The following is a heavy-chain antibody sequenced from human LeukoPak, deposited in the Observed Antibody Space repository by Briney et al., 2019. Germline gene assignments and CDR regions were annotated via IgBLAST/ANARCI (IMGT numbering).Heavy chain of an antibody. CDR2: ISYDGSNK. CDR3: ARDRGKVGATGDY. CDR1: GFTFSSYA. J-gene: IGHJ4*02. Sequence: GRSLRLSCAASGFTFSSYAMHWVRQAPGKGLEWVAVISYDGSNKYYADSVMGRFTISRDNSKNTLYLQMNSLRAEDTAVYYCARDRGKVGATGDYWGQGTLVTVSS. V-gene: IGHV3-30-3*01. D-gene: IGHD1-26*01.